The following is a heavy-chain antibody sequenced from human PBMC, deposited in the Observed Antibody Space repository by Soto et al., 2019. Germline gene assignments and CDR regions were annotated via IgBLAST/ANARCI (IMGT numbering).Heavy chain of an antibody. CDR2: IFRSGNT. Sequence: PSETLSLSCTVSGGSISTGNWWTWVRQSPEKGLEWIGEIFRSGNTYYNPSFKSRVTISVDNSNNQFSLRLNSVTAADTAVYYCARIGTVSPDFWGPGTLVTVSS. CDR1: GGSISTGNW. CDR3: ARIGTVSPDF. J-gene: IGHJ4*02. V-gene: IGHV4-4*02. D-gene: IGHD4-17*01.